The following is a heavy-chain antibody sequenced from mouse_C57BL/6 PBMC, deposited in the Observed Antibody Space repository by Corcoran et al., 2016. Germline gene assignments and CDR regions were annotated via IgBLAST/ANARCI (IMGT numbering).Heavy chain of an antibody. CDR3: ARGLLPDFDY. CDR2: INPNNGGT. J-gene: IGHJ2*01. CDR1: GYTFTDYY. D-gene: IGHD2-10*01. V-gene: IGHV1-26*01. Sequence: EVQLQQSGPELVKPGASVKISCKASGYTFTDYYMNWVKQSHGKSLEWIGDINPNNGGTSYNQKFKGKATLTVDKSSSTAYMELRRLTSEDSAVYYCARGLLPDFDYWGQGTTLTVSS.